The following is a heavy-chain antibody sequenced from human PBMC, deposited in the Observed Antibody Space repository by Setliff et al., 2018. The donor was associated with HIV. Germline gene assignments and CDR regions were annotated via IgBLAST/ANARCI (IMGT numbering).Heavy chain of an antibody. CDR1: GVSISSGGYY. Sequence: SETLSLTCTVSGVSISSGGYYWNWIRQHPGKGLEWIGYISSRGSTYYNPSLKSRITMSVDTSKNQFSLKLNSVTAADTAIYYCARMDITGTWRWFDPWGLGTLVTVS. CDR3: ARMDITGTWRWFDP. D-gene: IGHD1-7*01. CDR2: ISSRGST. J-gene: IGHJ5*02. V-gene: IGHV4-31*03.